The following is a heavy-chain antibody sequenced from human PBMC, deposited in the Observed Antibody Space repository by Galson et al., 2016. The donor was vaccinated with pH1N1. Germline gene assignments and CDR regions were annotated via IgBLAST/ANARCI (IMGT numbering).Heavy chain of an antibody. CDR3: ARRGRSTSDYYDGMDV. V-gene: IGHV1-2*02. CDR1: GYTFTGYY. J-gene: IGHJ6*02. D-gene: IGHD2-2*01. CDR2: INPNSGST. Sequence: SVKVSCKASGYTFTGYYMHWVRQAPGQGLEWMGWINPNSGSTKYAQKCQGRVTMTRDTPISTAYMELSRLRSDDTAVYYCARRGRSTSDYYDGMDVWGQGTTGTVSS.